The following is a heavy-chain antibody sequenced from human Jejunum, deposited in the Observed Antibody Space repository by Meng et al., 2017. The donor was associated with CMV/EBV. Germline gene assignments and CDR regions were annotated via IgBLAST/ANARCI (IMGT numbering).Heavy chain of an antibody. CDR1: GGVFNNYA. CDR3: ARGFSNGYLPFDY. V-gene: IGHV1-69*01. D-gene: IGHD3-22*01. Sequence: QVQLVQSGTEVKKPWSSVKVSCKSSGGVFNNYALNWVRQAPGQGLEWMGGIIAVLKTPTYAQKFRGRLTITADESTGTTYMDLTSLTSEDTAVYYCARGFSNGYLPFDYWGQGTLVTVSS. CDR2: IIAVLKTP. J-gene: IGHJ4*02.